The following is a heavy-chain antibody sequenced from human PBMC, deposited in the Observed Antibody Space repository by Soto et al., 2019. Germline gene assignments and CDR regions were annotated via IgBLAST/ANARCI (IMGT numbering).Heavy chain of an antibody. V-gene: IGHV3-53*04. CDR2: IYSGGST. CDR3: ARDWHDFWSGYYDGAGAHLYYYYMGV. D-gene: IGHD3-3*01. Sequence: GGSLRLSCAASGFTVSSNYMSWVRQAPGKGLEWVSVIYSGGSTYYADSVKGRFTISRHNSKNTLYLQMNSLRAEDTAVYYCARDWHDFWSGYYDGAGAHLYYYYMGVWGKGTTVTVSS. J-gene: IGHJ6*03. CDR1: GFTVSSNY.